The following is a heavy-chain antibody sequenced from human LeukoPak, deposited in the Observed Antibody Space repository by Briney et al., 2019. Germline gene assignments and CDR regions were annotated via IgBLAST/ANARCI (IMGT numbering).Heavy chain of an antibody. V-gene: IGHV3-43*01. CDR1: GLSIGDNS. CDR3: ARGPNRWWVVSRNWGMDV. Sequence: PGGSLRLSCAASGLSIGDNSMHWVRQAAGKGLEWVSLISWDESTTYYSDSVKGRFTVSRDSGKNSLHLQMNSLRTEDTALYYCARGPNRWWVVSRNWGMDVWGQGTTVTVSS. CDR2: ISWDESTT. D-gene: IGHD2-15*01. J-gene: IGHJ6*02.